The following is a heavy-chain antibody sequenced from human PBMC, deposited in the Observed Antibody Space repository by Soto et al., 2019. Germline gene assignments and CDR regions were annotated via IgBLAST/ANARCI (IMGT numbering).Heavy chain of an antibody. CDR1: GGSISSYY. CDR2: IYYIGST. CDR3: ARHVEFGEPSFDY. Sequence: QVQLQESGPGLVKPSETLSLTCTVSGGSISSYYWSWIRQPPGKGLEWIGYIYYIGSTNYNPALTSRVSISVDTAKNQFSLKLSSVTAADTAVYYCARHVEFGEPSFDYWGQGTMVTVSS. J-gene: IGHJ4*02. V-gene: IGHV4-59*08. D-gene: IGHD3-10*01.